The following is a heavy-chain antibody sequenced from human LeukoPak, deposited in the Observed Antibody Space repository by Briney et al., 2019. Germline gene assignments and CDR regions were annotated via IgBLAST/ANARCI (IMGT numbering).Heavy chain of an antibody. J-gene: IGHJ5*02. CDR1: GNTFTGYY. D-gene: IGHD6-19*01. Sequence: ASVKVSCKASGNTFTGYYMHWVRQAPGQGLEWMGWINPNSGDTNYAQKFQGRVTMTRDTSITTVYMELSRLRSDDTAVYFCASGWSITGWYNNWFDPWGQGTLVTVSS. CDR3: ASGWSITGWYNNWFDP. CDR2: INPNSGDT. V-gene: IGHV1-2*02.